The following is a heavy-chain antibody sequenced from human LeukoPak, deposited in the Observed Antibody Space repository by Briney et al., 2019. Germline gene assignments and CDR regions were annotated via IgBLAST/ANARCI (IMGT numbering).Heavy chain of an antibody. CDR2: INGDGRNI. CDR3: TRDLMDYDVSTGLHHYYMDV. V-gene: IGHV3-74*01. CDR1: GFTFSSYW. Sequence: PGGSLRLSCVASGFTFSSYWMHWVRQDPRKGLVWVSRINGDGRNINYADSGRGRFTISRDNAKNTLYLQMNTLRVEDTAVYYCTRDLMDYDVSTGLHHYYMDVWGQGTTVTVSS. D-gene: IGHD3-9*01. J-gene: IGHJ6*02.